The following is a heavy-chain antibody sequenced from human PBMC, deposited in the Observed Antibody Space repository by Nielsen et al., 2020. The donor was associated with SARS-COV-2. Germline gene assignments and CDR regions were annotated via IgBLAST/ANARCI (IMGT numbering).Heavy chain of an antibody. CDR3: VRDIGVNDLDH. J-gene: IGHJ4*02. Sequence: GGSLRLSCAASGFTFSSYGMHWVRQAPGKGLEWVAVISYDGSNKYYADSVKGRFTISRDNSKNTLYLQMNSLRAEDTAVYYCVRDIGVNDLDHWGQGTLVTVSS. CDR2: ISYDGSNK. D-gene: IGHD2-21*01. V-gene: IGHV3-30*19. CDR1: GFTFSSYG.